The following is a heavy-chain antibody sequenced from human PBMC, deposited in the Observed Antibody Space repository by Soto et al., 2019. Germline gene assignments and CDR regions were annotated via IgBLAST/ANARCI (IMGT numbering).Heavy chain of an antibody. D-gene: IGHD1-26*01. J-gene: IGHJ4*02. Sequence: PSETLSLTCTVSGGSISSYYWSWIRQPPGKGLEWIGYIYYSGSTNYNPSLKSRVTISVDTSKNQSSLKLSSVTAADTAVYYCASFRWGDPPGGRGGFDYWGQGTLVTVSS. CDR1: GGSISSYY. CDR2: IYYSGST. CDR3: ASFRWGDPPGGRGGFDY. V-gene: IGHV4-59*01.